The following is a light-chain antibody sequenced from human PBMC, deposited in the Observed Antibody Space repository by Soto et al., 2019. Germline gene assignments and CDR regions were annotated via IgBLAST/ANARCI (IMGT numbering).Light chain of an antibody. V-gene: IGLV1-40*01. CDR1: SSAIGAGYR. Sequence: QSVLTQPPSVSGAPGERVTITCTGSSSAIGAGYRVRWYQQDPGTAPKLLIYDNTNQHSGISVRFSGSKSGTSASLAISGLQAEDEADDYCQSFDKYLSAVVFGGGTKVTVL. J-gene: IGLJ2*01. CDR2: DNT. CDR3: QSFDKYLSAVV.